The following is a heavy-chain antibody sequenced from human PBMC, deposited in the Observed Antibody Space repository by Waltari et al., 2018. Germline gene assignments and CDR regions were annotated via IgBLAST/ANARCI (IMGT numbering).Heavy chain of an antibody. CDR3: ARDDGSGSYYIRPLDT. Sequence: QVHLQESGPGLVKSSEPLSIICSVSGGSITSYHCSWVRQTPGKGLEWIGYILYSGSTNYNPSRKSRVTISLETSKNQFSLTLTSVTAADTAVYYCARDDGSGSYYIRPLDTRCQGTLVTVPS. V-gene: IGHV4-59*01. CDR2: ILYSGST. CDR1: GGSITSYH. D-gene: IGHD3-10*01. J-gene: IGHJ5*02.